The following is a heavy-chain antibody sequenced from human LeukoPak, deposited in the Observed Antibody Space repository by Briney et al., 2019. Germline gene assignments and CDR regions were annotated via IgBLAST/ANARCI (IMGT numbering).Heavy chain of an antibody. CDR3: ARERFGELWED. D-gene: IGHD3-10*01. Sequence: AASVKFSCKASGYTFTSYYMHWVRQAPGQGLEWMGIINPSGGSTSYAQKFQGRVTMTRDTSTSTVYMELSSLRSEDTAVYYCARERFGELWEDWGQGTLVTVSS. CDR2: INPSGGST. V-gene: IGHV1-46*01. CDR1: GYTFTSYY. J-gene: IGHJ4*02.